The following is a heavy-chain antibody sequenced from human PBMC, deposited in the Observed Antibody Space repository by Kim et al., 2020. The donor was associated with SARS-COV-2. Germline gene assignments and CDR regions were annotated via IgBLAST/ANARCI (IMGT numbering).Heavy chain of an antibody. CDR3: ATISLFYAHGRDHSVFES. CDR2: SDPDEGET. V-gene: IGHV1-24*01. J-gene: IGHJ4*02. CDR1: GVTLAASS. D-gene: IGHD2-15*01. Sequence: ASVKVSCKVSGVTLAASSIHWVRQAPGKGLEWVGGSDPDEGETKNAQNFQARVSMTEDTSSETAYLELGSLRFEDTAVYYCATISLFYAHGRDHSVFESWGQGTLVTVSS.